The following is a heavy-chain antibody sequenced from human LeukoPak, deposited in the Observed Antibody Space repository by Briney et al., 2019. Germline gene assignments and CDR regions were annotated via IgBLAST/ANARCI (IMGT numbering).Heavy chain of an antibody. D-gene: IGHD3-16*01. Sequence: SETLSLTCTVSGGSISSSSYYWGWIRQPPGKGLEWIGSIYYSGSTYYNPSLKSRVTISVDTSKNQFSLKRSSVTAADTAVYYCARLSLGYAFDIWGQGTMVTVSS. J-gene: IGHJ3*02. CDR3: ARLSLGYAFDI. CDR2: IYYSGST. V-gene: IGHV4-39*01. CDR1: GGSISSSSYY.